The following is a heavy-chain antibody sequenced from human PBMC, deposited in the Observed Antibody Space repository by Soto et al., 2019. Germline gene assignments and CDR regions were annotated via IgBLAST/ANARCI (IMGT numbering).Heavy chain of an antibody. D-gene: IGHD2-2*01. Sequence: QVQLQESGPGLVKPSETLSLTCTVSGGSISSYYWSWIRQPPGKGLEWIGYMYNSGRTNYNPSLKSRVTISVATSKNQFSLELSSVTAADTAVYYCARASCISTSCYAWELGFDYWGQGTRVTVSS. V-gene: IGHV4-59*01. CDR2: MYNSGRT. J-gene: IGHJ4*02. CDR1: GGSISSYY. CDR3: ARASCISTSCYAWELGFDY.